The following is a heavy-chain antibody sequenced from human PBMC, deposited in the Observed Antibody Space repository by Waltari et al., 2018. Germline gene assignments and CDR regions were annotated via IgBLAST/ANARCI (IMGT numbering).Heavy chain of an antibody. V-gene: IGHV1-24*01. Sequence: QVQLVQSGAEVKKPGASVKVSCKASGYTFTSYDINWVRQAPGKGLEWMGGFDPEDGETIYAQKFQGRVTMTEDTSTDTAYMELSSLRSEDTAVYYCATARFRDGYNYGYYWGQGTLVTVSS. J-gene: IGHJ4*02. D-gene: IGHD5-12*01. CDR1: GYTFTSYD. CDR2: FDPEDGET. CDR3: ATARFRDGYNYGYY.